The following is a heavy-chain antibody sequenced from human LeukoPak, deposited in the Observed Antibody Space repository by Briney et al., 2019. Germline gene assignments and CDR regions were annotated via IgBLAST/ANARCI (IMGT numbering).Heavy chain of an antibody. D-gene: IGHD5-24*01. V-gene: IGHV1-8*01. CDR1: GYTFTSYD. CDR3: ARVCQRWLQLLGY. J-gene: IGHJ4*02. Sequence: GASVKVSCKASGYTFTSYDINWVRTATGQGLEWLGWINPNSGNTGYAQKFQGRVTMTRNTSISTAYMELSSLRSEDTAVYYCARVCQRWLQLLGYWGQGTLVTVSS. CDR2: INPNSGNT.